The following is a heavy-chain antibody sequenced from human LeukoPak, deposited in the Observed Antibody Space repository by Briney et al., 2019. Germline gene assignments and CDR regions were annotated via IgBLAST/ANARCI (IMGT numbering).Heavy chain of an antibody. CDR1: GGSISSSSYY. Sequence: SETLSLTCTVSGGSISSSSYYWSWIRQPPGKGLEWIGEINHSGSTNYNPSLKSRVTISVDTSKNQFSLKLSSVTAADTAVYYCARRRYSSSWYRYLFDYWGQGTLVTVSS. CDR2: INHSGST. D-gene: IGHD6-13*01. J-gene: IGHJ4*02. CDR3: ARRRYSSSWYRYLFDY. V-gene: IGHV4-39*07.